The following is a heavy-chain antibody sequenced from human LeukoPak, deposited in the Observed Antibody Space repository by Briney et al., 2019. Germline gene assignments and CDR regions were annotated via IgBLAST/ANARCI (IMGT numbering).Heavy chain of an antibody. J-gene: IGHJ4*02. Sequence: ASVKVSCKASVYTFTTYGVTWVRQAPGQRLEWMGWISTYNDNTNYAQKFQGRVTITTDTSTSTVYMELRSLTSDDTAIYYCARQVDTTMALPDYWGQGTLVTVSS. V-gene: IGHV1-18*01. CDR3: ARQVDTTMALPDY. D-gene: IGHD5-18*01. CDR2: ISTYNDNT. CDR1: VYTFTTYG.